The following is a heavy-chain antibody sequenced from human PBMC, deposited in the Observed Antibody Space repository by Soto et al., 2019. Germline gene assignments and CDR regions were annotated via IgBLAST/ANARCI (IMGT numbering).Heavy chain of an antibody. CDR3: ARFVGELFHWFGP. CDR2: IYYSGST. D-gene: IGHD3-10*01. Sequence: SETLSLTCTVTGDSISSRSYYWGWIRQPPGKGLEWIGSIYYSGSTYNNPSLRSRVTISVDTSKNQFSLKLSSVTAADTAVYYCARFVGELFHWFGPWGQGTRVT. J-gene: IGHJ5*02. V-gene: IGHV4-39*07. CDR1: GDSISSRSYY.